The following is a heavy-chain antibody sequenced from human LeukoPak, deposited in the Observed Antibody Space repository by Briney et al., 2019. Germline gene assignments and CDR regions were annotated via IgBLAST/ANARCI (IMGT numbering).Heavy chain of an antibody. CDR3: AKDREGGYGYIFDY. Sequence: GGSLRLSCAASGFTFSSYGMHWVRQAPGKGLEWVAVISYDGSNKYYADSVKGRFTISRDNSKNTLYLQMNSLRAEDAAVYYCAKDREGGYGYIFDYWGQGTLVTVSS. V-gene: IGHV3-30*18. J-gene: IGHJ4*02. D-gene: IGHD5-18*01. CDR1: GFTFSSYG. CDR2: ISYDGSNK.